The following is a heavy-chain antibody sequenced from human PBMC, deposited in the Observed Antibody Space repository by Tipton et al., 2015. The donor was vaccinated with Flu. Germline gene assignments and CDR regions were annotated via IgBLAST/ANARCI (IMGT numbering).Heavy chain of an antibody. CDR1: GGSINSFY. D-gene: IGHD1-26*01. J-gene: IGHJ4*02. Sequence: LRLSCTVSGGSINSFYWSWIRQPPGRGLEYIGDIFYTGSTTYNPALKSRVTISVDTSKNQFSLKVTSVTAADTALYFCARLRSGRIDYWGQGTLVTVST. V-gene: IGHV4-59*08. CDR3: ARLRSGRIDY. CDR2: IFYTGST.